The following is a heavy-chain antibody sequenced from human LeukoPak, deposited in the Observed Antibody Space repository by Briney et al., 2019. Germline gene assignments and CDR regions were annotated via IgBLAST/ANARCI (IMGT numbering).Heavy chain of an antibody. CDR3: ARYDYMDV. Sequence: GGSLRLSCAASGFTFSDYYMSWVRQAPGKGLEWVSGINWNSGSTGYADSVKGRFTISRDNSNNTLYLQMNSLRAEDTAVFYCARYDYMDVWGKGTTVTVSS. J-gene: IGHJ6*03. CDR2: INWNSGST. CDR1: GFTFSDYY. V-gene: IGHV3-20*04.